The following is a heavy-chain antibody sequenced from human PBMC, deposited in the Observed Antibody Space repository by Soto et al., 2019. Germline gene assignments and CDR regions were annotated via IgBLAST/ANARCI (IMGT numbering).Heavy chain of an antibody. CDR2: ISYDGSNK. J-gene: IGHJ6*02. D-gene: IGHD6-6*01. V-gene: IGHV3-30-3*01. Sequence: GGPLRLSFAASVFPFIRYSMHGVRPAPGKGLEWVAVISYDGSNKYYADSVKGRFTISRDNSKNTLYLQMNSLRAEDTAVYYCARDSAAALLYGMDVWGQGTTVNVS. CDR1: VFPFIRYS. CDR3: ARDSAAALLYGMDV.